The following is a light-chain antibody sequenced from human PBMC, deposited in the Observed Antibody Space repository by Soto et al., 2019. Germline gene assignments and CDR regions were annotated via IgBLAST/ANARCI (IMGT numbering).Light chain of an antibody. CDR3: QQYYTTHRT. CDR2: WAS. V-gene: IGKV4-1*01. J-gene: IGKJ1*01. CDR1: QSVLYSSNNKNY. Sequence: DIVMTQSPDSLAVSLGERATINCKSSQSVLYSSNNKNYLAWYQQRPGQPPKLLIYWASTRESGVPDRFSGSGSGTAFTLTISSLQAEDVAVYYCQQYYTTHRTFGQGTKVEI.